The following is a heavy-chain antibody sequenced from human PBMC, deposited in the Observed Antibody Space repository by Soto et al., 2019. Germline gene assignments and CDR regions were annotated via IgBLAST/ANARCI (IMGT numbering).Heavy chain of an antibody. V-gene: IGHV3-30-3*01. CDR3: ASSSDFWSGYTVRYYYYGMDV. Sequence: GGSLRLSCAASGFTFSSYAMRWVRQAPGKGLEWVAVISYDGSNKYYADSVKGRFTISRDNSKNTLYLQMNSLRAEDTAVYYCASSSDFWSGYTVRYYYYGMDVWGQGTTVIVSS. J-gene: IGHJ6*02. D-gene: IGHD3-3*01. CDR2: ISYDGSNK. CDR1: GFTFSSYA.